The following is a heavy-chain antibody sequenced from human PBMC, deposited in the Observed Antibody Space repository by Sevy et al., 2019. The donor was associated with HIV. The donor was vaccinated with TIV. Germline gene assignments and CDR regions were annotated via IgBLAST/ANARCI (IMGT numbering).Heavy chain of an antibody. CDR2: IYYSGST. CDR3: ARPRGYEGGFDP. D-gene: IGHD5-18*01. J-gene: IGHJ5*02. V-gene: IGHV4-39*01. Sequence: SQTLSLTCTVSGGSISSSSYYWGWIRQPPGKGLEWIGSIYYSGSTCYNPSLKSRVTISVDTSKNQFSLKLSSVTAADTAVYYCARPRGYEGGFDPWGQGTLVTVSS. CDR1: GGSISSSSYY.